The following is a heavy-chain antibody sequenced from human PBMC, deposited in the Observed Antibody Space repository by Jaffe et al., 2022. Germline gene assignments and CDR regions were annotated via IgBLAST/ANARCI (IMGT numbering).Heavy chain of an antibody. D-gene: IGHD5-12*01. CDR2: INPLDGGT. CDR1: GYTFTTYY. Sequence: QVQVVQSGAEVKEPGASVKVSCKASGYTFTTYYMHWVRQAPGQGLEWMGVINPLDGGTSYALKFQGRVTMTRDTSTSTVYMELSSLKSEDTAVYYCARDRAGEMATIYAWGQGTLVTVSS. J-gene: IGHJ5*02. CDR3: ARDRAGEMATIYA. V-gene: IGHV1-46*01.